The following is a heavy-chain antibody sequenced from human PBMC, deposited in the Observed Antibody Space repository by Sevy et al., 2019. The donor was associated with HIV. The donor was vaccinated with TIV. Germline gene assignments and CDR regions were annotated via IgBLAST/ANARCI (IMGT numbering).Heavy chain of an antibody. D-gene: IGHD6-19*01. CDR3: ARSVAALDFWYFDL. CDR2: TYYKSKWYS. CDR1: GDSVSSNNAA. J-gene: IGHJ2*01. V-gene: IGHV6-1*01. Sequence: SQTLSLTCAISGDSVSSNNAAWNWIRQPPSRGLEWLGRTYYKSKWYSHYAVSVKSRMTINPDTSKNQFSLLLNSMTPEDTAVYYCARSVAALDFWYFDLWGRGTLVTVSS.